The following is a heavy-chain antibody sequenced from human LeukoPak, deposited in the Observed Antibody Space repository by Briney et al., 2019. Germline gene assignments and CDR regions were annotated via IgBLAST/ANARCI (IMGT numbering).Heavy chain of an antibody. D-gene: IGHD5-18*01. CDR3: ARGRSYGFDFDA. J-gene: IGHJ4*02. Sequence: PSETLSLTCDVSGVSINTCCYYWPWIRQPPGKGLEWIGYKYYSGSTRYNSSLRSRLTISLDSSKNQFSLRLTSVTAADTAVYYCARGRSYGFDFDAWGPGTLVIVSS. CDR2: KYYSGST. V-gene: IGHV4-61*01. CDR1: GVSINTCCYY.